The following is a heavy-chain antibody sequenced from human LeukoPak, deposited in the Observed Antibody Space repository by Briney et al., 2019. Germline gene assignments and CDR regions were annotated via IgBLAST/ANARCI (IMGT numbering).Heavy chain of an antibody. V-gene: IGHV3-21*01. D-gene: IGHD6-19*01. J-gene: IGHJ4*02. CDR2: ISMSSTYI. Sequence: GGSLRLSCAASGFTFSSNAMNWVRQAPGKGLEWVSSISMSSTYIYYADSVKGRFTISRDNAKNSLYLQMDSLRDEDTAVYYCTRAPYSSGWYTVDFWGQGTLVTVSS. CDR1: GFTFSSNA. CDR3: TRAPYSSGWYTVDF.